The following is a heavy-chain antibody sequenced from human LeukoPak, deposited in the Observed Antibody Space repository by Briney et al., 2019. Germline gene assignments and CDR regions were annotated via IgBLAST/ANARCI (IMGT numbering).Heavy chain of an antibody. CDR3: TRDGAGIVVVPAATDY. J-gene: IGHJ4*02. V-gene: IGHV3-49*04. Sequence: GGSLRLSCTASGFTFGDYAMSWVRQAPGKGLEWVGFIRSKAYGGTTEYAASVKGRFTISRDDSKSIAYLQMNSLKTEDTAVYYCTRDGAGIVVVPAATDYWGQGTLVTVSS. CDR1: GFTFGDYA. CDR2: IRSKAYGGTT. D-gene: IGHD2-2*01.